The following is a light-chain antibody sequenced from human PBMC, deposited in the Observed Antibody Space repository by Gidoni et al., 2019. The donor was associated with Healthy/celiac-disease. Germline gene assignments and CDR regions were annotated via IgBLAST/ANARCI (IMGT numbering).Light chain of an antibody. J-gene: IGKJ2*01. CDR1: QRVSSY. CDR3: QQRSNWPPMYT. CDR2: DAS. Sequence: EIVLTQSPATLSLSPGERATLSCRASQRVSSYLAWYQQNPGQAPRLLIYDASNRATGIPARFSGSGSGTDFTLTISSLEPEDFAVYFCQQRSNWPPMYTFGQGTKLEIK. V-gene: IGKV3-11*01.